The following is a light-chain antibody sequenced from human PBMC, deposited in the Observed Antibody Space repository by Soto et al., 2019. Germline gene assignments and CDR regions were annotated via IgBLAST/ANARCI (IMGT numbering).Light chain of an antibody. CDR3: QQYNNWPQT. CDR1: QSVSSN. Sequence: EIVMTQSPATLSVSPGERATLSCRASQSVSSNLAWYQQKPGQAPRLLIYGASTRATGIPARFSGSGSGTEFTLTIRSLQSEDFAVYYCQQYNNWPQTVGQGTKVDIK. V-gene: IGKV3-15*01. J-gene: IGKJ1*01. CDR2: GAS.